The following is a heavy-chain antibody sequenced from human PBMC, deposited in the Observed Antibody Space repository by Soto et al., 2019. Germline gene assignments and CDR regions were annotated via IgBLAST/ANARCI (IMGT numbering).Heavy chain of an antibody. D-gene: IGHD6-13*01. CDR1: GYTFTSYY. CDR2: INPSGGST. J-gene: IGHJ3*02. Sequence: ASVKVSCKASGYTFTSYYMHWVRQAPGQGLEWMGIINPSGGSTSYAQKFQGRVTMTRDTSMSTVYMELSSLRSEDTAVYYCARVTAAGTWIDAFDIWGQGTMVTVSS. V-gene: IGHV1-46*03. CDR3: ARVTAAGTWIDAFDI.